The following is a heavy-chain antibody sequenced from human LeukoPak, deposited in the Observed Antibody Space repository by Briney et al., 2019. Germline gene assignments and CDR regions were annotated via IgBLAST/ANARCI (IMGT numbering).Heavy chain of an antibody. D-gene: IGHD2-21*01. J-gene: IGHJ4*02. CDR2: IIPILGIA. CDR3: ARGREVINPYYFDY. V-gene: IGHV1-69*02. Sequence: SVKVSCKASGGTFSSYTISWVRQAPRQGLEWMGRIIPILGIANYAQKFQGRVTMTRDTSTSTVYMELSSLRSDDTAVYYCARGREVINPYYFDYWGQGTLVTVSS. CDR1: GGTFSSYT.